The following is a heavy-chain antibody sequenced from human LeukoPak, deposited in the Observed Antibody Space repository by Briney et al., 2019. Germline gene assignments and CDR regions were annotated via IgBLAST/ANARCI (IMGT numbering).Heavy chain of an antibody. D-gene: IGHD6-19*01. J-gene: IGHJ6*02. V-gene: IGHV1-69*01. CDR2: IIPIFGTA. Sequence: SVKVSCKASGGTFSSYAISWVRQAPGQGLEWMGGIIPIFGTANYAQKFQGRVTITADESTSTAYMELSSLRSEDTAVYYCARDSAVAGPLKVYYYYGMDVWGQGTTVTVSS. CDR3: ARDSAVAGPLKVYYYYGMDV. CDR1: GGTFSSYA.